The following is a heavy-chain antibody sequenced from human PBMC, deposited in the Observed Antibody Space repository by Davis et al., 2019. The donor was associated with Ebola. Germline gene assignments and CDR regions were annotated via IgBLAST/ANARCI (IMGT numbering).Heavy chain of an antibody. V-gene: IGHV4-39*01. Sequence: TLSLTCTVSGGFISSSSYYWAWIRQPPGKGLEWIGSIHYSGSTFFESSLKSRATISVDTSENQVSLNLSSVTAADTAVYYCARGNNDVRSGYYGSWLDPWGQGTLVTVSS. CDR2: IHYSGST. D-gene: IGHD3-3*01. J-gene: IGHJ5*02. CDR3: ARGNNDVRSGYYGSWLDP. CDR1: GGFISSSSYY.